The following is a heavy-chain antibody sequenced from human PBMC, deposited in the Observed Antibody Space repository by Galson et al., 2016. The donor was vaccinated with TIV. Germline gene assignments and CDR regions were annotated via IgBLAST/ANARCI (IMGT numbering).Heavy chain of an antibody. Sequence: SLRLSCAASGFTFSSYDMHWVRQAPGKGLEWVAIISFDRSDKYYGDSVKGRFTISRDNSKNTLYLQMNSLTAEDTAVYYCARQWQSYFLDYWGQGILVTVSS. J-gene: IGHJ4*02. CDR3: ARQWQSYFLDY. D-gene: IGHD6-19*01. V-gene: IGHV3-33*05. CDR2: ISFDRSDK. CDR1: GFTFSSYD.